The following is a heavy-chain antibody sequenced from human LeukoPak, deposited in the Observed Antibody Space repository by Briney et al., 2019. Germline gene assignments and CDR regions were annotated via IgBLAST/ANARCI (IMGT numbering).Heavy chain of an antibody. J-gene: IGHJ6*03. CDR3: AKAPSWFGEFEYYYYMDV. CDR1: GFTFSSYG. Sequence: PGGSLRLSCAAYGFTFSSYGMHWVRQAPGKGLEWVAVISYDGSNKYYADSVKGRFTISRDNSKNTLYLQMNSLRAEDTAVYYCAKAPSWFGEFEYYYYMDVWGKGTTVTVSS. V-gene: IGHV3-30*18. CDR2: ISYDGSNK. D-gene: IGHD3-10*01.